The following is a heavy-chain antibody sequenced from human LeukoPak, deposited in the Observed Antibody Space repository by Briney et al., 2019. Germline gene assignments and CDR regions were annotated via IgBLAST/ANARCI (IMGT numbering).Heavy chain of an antibody. V-gene: IGHV1-2*02. CDR2: INPNSGGT. CDR3: ARDLGCQLLYFGY. CDR1: GYTFTGYY. J-gene: IGHJ4*02. D-gene: IGHD2-2*01. Sequence: ASVKVSCKASGYTFTGYYMHWVRQAPGQGLEWMGWINPNSGGTNYAQKFQGRATMTRDTSISTAYMELSRLRSDDTAVYYCARDLGCQLLYFGYWGQGTLVTVSS.